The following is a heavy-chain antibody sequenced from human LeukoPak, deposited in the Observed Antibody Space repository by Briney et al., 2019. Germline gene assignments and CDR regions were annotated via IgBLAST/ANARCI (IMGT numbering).Heavy chain of an antibody. CDR2: FSHRGGS. D-gene: IGHD3-22*01. Sequence: SETLSLTCTVSGGSISSSSYYWGWIRQSPGKGLEWIGSFSHRGGSYHNPSLKSRVTISVDTSKNQFSLKLLSVTAADTAVYYCARAQDFSDSSGPNYLDFWGQGILVTVSS. V-gene: IGHV4-39*07. CDR1: GGSISSSSYY. CDR3: ARAQDFSDSSGPNYLDF. J-gene: IGHJ4*02.